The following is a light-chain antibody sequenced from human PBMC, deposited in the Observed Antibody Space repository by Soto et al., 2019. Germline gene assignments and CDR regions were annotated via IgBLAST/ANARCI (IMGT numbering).Light chain of an antibody. J-gene: IGLJ1*01. CDR2: DVS. Sequence: QSALTQPSAASGSPGQSITISCTGTSSDVGGYNYVSWYQHHPGKAPKLLIYDVSNRPSGVSNRFSGSKSGNTASLTISGLQAADEADYYCSSYTSSSTPYVFGTGTKVTVL. V-gene: IGLV2-14*03. CDR1: SSDVGGYNY. CDR3: SSYTSSSTPYV.